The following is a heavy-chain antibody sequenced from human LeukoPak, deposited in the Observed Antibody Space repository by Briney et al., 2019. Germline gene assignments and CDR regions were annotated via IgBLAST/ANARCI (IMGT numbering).Heavy chain of an antibody. CDR3: ARLVPAAIA. Sequence: PSETLSLTCTVSGGSISSSSDYWGWIRQPPGKGLEWIGSIYYSGSTYYNPSLKSRVTISVDTSKNQFSLKLSSVTAADTAVYYCARLVPAAIAWGQGTLVTVSS. D-gene: IGHD2-2*01. V-gene: IGHV4-39*01. J-gene: IGHJ5*02. CDR1: GGSISSSSDY. CDR2: IYYSGST.